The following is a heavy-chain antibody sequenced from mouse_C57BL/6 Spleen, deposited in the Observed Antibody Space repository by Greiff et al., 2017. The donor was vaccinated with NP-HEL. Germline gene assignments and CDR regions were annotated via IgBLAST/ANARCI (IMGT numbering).Heavy chain of an antibody. V-gene: IGHV1-59*01. CDR2: IDPSDSYT. D-gene: IGHD2-3*01. Sequence: QVQLQQPGAELVRPGTSVKLSCKASGYTFTSYWMHWVKQRPGQGLEWIGVIDPSDSYTNYNQKFKGKATLTVDTSSSTAYMQLSSLTSEDSAVYYCARQPYDRYYFDYWGQGTTLTVSS. J-gene: IGHJ2*01. CDR1: GYTFTSYW. CDR3: ARQPYDRYYFDY.